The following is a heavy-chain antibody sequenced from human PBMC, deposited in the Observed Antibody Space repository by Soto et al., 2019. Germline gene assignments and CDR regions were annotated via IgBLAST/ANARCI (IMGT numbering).Heavy chain of an antibody. D-gene: IGHD3-22*01. V-gene: IGHV1-69*13. J-gene: IGHJ4*02. Sequence: ASVKVSCKASGGTFSSYAIDWVRQAPGQGLEWMGGIIPIFGTANYAQKFQGRITITADESTSTAYMELRSLRSEDTAVYYCARGVHYDSSGFYYFYWGQGTLVTVSS. CDR1: GGTFSSYA. CDR3: ARGVHYDSSGFYYFY. CDR2: IIPIFGTA.